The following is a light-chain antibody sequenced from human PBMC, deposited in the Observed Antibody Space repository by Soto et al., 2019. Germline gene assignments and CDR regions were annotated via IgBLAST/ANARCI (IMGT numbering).Light chain of an antibody. V-gene: IGKV3-15*01. J-gene: IGKJ2*01. CDR2: GAS. Sequence: EVVVTQSPATLSVSPGERATLSCRASQSVTTNMAWYQQKPGQAPRLLIYGASTRATGIPARFSGSGSGTDFTLTISSLQSEDFAVYYCQQYNNWPPYTFGQGTKVDIK. CDR3: QQYNNWPPYT. CDR1: QSVTTN.